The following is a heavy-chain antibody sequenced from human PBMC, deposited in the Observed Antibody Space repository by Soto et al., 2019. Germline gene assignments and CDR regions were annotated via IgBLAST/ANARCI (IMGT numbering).Heavy chain of an antibody. CDR1: GDSVSSDSAA. J-gene: IGHJ4*02. CDR3: ARSAARRVDY. CDR2: TYYRSKWYN. D-gene: IGHD2-15*01. Sequence: PSQTLSLTCVISGDSVSSDSAAWNWIRQSPSRGLEWLGRTYYRSKWYNNYAVSVKSRITINPDTSKNQFSLQLNPVTPEDTAVYYCARSAARRVDYWGQGTLVTVSS. V-gene: IGHV6-1*01.